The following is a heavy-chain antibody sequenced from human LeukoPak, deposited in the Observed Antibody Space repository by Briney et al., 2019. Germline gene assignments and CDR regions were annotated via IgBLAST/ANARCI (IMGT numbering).Heavy chain of an antibody. CDR1: GFTFSSYG. J-gene: IGHJ6*02. CDR3: ARGKRDALNYYYYGMDV. V-gene: IGHV3-33*01. CDR2: IWYDGSNK. Sequence: GGSLRLSCAASGFTFSSYGMHWVRQAPGKGLEWVAVIWYDGSNKYYADSVKGRFTISRGNSKNTLYLQMNSLRAEDTAVYYCARGKRDALNYYYYGMDVWGQGTTVTVSS. D-gene: IGHD5-24*01.